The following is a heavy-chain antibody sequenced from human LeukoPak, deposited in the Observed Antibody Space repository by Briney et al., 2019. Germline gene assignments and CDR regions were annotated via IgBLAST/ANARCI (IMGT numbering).Heavy chain of an antibody. CDR1: GFIFDDYG. V-gene: IGHV3-9*01. J-gene: IGHJ1*01. CDR3: AKGLEGTTITTGEFRD. CDR2: INWNSGSV. Sequence: GGSLRLSCAASGFIFDDYGMHWVRQAPGKGLEWVSGINWNSGSVGYADSVKGRFTISRDNAKTSLYLQMSSLRAEDTALYYCAKGLEGTTITTGEFRDWGQGTLVTVSS. D-gene: IGHD4-11*01.